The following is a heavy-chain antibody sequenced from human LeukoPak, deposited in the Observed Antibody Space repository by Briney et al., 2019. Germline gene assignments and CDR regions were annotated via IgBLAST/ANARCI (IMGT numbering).Heavy chain of an antibody. CDR3: ASVITTIRNWFDP. Sequence: SETLSLTCTVSGGSISSGGYYWSWIRQHPGKGLEWIGYIYYSGSTYYNPSLKSRVTISVDTSKNQFSLKLSSVTAADTAVYYCASVITTIRNWFDPWGQGTLVTVFS. V-gene: IGHV4-31*03. CDR2: IYYSGST. J-gene: IGHJ5*02. CDR1: GGSISSGGYY. D-gene: IGHD3-16*01.